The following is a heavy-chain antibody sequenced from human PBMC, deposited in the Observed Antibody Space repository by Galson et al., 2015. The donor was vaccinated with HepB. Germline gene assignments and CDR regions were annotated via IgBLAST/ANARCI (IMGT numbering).Heavy chain of an antibody. CDR1: GFTFDDYA. J-gene: IGHJ6*02. CDR3: AKDHGNYYYYGMDV. V-gene: IGHV3-43D*03. Sequence: SLRLSCAASGFTFDDYAMHWVRQAPGKGLEWVSLISWDGGSTYYADSVKGRFTISRDNSKNSLYLQMNSLRAEDTALYYCAKDHGNYYYYGMDVWGQGTTVTVSS. CDR2: ISWDGGST.